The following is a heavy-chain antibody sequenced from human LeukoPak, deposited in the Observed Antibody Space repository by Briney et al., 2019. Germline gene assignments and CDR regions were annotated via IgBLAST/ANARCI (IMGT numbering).Heavy chain of an antibody. Sequence: PGGSLRLSCAASGFTFSSYGMHWVRQAPGKGLEWVAVIWYDGSNKYYADSVKGRFTISRDNSKNTLYLQMNSLRAEDTAVYYCARVRGYCSGGSCQRSAYYGMDVWGQGTTVTVSS. CDR2: IWYDGSNK. J-gene: IGHJ6*02. D-gene: IGHD2-15*01. CDR1: GFTFSSYG. CDR3: ARVRGYCSGGSCQRSAYYGMDV. V-gene: IGHV3-33*01.